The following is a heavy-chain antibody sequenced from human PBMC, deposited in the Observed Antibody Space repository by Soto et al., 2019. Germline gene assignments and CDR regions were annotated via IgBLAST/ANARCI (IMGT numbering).Heavy chain of an antibody. V-gene: IGHV3-11*01. CDR2: MSPSGSGI. J-gene: IGHJ4*02. CDR1: GFTFTDHY. CDR3: ARTATLVDY. Sequence: QVRLVESGGGLVKPGGSLRLSCVASGFTFTDHYMSWIRQAPGKGLEWIAYMSPSGSGISYADSAKGRFTISRDNARNTVYLQMNTLRAEDTAVYYCARTATLVDYWGQGTLVTVSS.